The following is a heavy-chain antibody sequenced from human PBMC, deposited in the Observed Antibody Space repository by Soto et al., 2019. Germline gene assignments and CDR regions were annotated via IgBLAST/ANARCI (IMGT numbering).Heavy chain of an antibody. D-gene: IGHD6-6*01. J-gene: IGHJ4*02. CDR2: ISDDGINT. CDR1: GFTFSSYG. CDR3: AKDWVRSGRSSPIDY. Sequence: QVQLVESGGGVVQPGRSLRLSCAASGFTFSSYGMHWVRQAPGTGLEWVAVISDDGINTHYADSVQGRFTISRDNSEDTLSLQMNSLRVEDTAIYYCAKDWVRSGRSSPIDYWGQGTLVTVAA. V-gene: IGHV3-30*18.